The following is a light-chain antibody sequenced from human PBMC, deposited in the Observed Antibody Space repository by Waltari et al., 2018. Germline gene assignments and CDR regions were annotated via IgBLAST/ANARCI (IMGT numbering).Light chain of an antibody. CDR3: QVSFHFPLT. CDR1: QDITIY. J-gene: IGKJ4*01. CDR2: DTS. Sequence: DIQMTQSPSSLAASVGARVTIPCQASQDITIYLNWYQQKPGKAPKLLIYDTSKLETGVPSRFSGSGSGTHFTFTISSLQPEDIATYYCQVSFHFPLTFGGGTKLEIK. V-gene: IGKV1-33*01.